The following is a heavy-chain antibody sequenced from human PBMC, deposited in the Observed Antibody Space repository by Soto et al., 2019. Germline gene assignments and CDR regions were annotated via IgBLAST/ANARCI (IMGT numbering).Heavy chain of an antibody. D-gene: IGHD6-6*01. V-gene: IGHV4-39*02. J-gene: IGHJ4*02. CDR1: GGSISSSSYY. CDR2: IYYSGST. Sequence: SETLSLTCTVSGGSISSSSYYWGWIRQPPGKGLEWIGSIYYSGSTYYNPSLKSRVTISVDTSKNQFSLKLSSVTAADTAVYYCAREGQLGPKIFDYWGQGTLVTVSS. CDR3: AREGQLGPKIFDY.